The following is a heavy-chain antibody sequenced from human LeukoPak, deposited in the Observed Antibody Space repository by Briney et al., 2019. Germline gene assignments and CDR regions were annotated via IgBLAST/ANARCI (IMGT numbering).Heavy chain of an antibody. CDR1: GGSISNYY. CDR2: IYHSGST. D-gene: IGHD6-13*01. Sequence: SETLSLTCTVSGGSISNYYWSWIRQSPGKGLEWIGYIYHSGSTNYNPSLEGRITISVDTSKNQFSLKLRSVTAADTAVYYCARTGYRGFDYWGQGTLVTVSS. V-gene: IGHV4-59*08. J-gene: IGHJ4*02. CDR3: ARTGYRGFDY.